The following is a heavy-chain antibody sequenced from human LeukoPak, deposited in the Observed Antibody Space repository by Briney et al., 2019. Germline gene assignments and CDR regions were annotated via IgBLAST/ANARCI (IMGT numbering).Heavy chain of an antibody. Sequence: SETLSLTCTVSGGSFSSYYWSWIRQTPGKGLEWIGYIYYSGSTNYNPSLKSRVTISVDTSKNQFSLKLSSVTAADTAVYYCARGRGAAAYDAFDIWGQGTMVTVSS. CDR2: IYYSGST. CDR3: ARGRGAAAYDAFDI. CDR1: GGSFSSYY. D-gene: IGHD6-13*01. J-gene: IGHJ3*02. V-gene: IGHV4-59*01.